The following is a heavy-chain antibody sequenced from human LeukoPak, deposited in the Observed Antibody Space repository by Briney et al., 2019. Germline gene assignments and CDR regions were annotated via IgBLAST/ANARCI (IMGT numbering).Heavy chain of an antibody. CDR2: IYYSGST. D-gene: IGHD1-26*01. J-gene: IGHJ6*03. Sequence: SETLSLTCTVSGGSISSSSYYWGWIRQPPWKGLEWIGSIYYSGSTYYNPSLKSRVTISVDTSKNQFSLKLSSVTAADTAVYYCARGPSMVGAIYYYYYMDVWGKGTTVTVSS. CDR1: GGSISSSSYY. V-gene: IGHV4-39*07. CDR3: ARGPSMVGAIYYYYYMDV.